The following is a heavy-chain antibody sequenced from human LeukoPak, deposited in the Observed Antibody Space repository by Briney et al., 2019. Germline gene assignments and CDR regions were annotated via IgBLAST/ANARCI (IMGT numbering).Heavy chain of an antibody. Sequence: GASVKVSRKVSGYTLTELSMHWVRQAPGKGLEWMGGFDPEDGETIYAQKFQGRVTMTEDTSTDTAYMELSSLRSEDTAVYYCATSGTYGGLYDYVWGSSSDAFDIWGQGTMVTVSS. D-gene: IGHD3-16*01. CDR2: FDPEDGET. J-gene: IGHJ3*02. V-gene: IGHV1-24*01. CDR3: ATSGTYGGLYDYVWGSSSDAFDI. CDR1: GYTLTELS.